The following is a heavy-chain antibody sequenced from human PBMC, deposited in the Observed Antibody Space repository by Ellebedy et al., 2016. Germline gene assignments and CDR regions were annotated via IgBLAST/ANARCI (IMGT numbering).Heavy chain of an antibody. CDR2: ISWNSAGT. J-gene: IGHJ3*01. CDR3: AKDTASAVSRPKDAYDV. V-gene: IGHV3-9*01. CDR1: AFTLGDYA. Sequence: SLKISXASSAFTLGDYARNWVRQAPGKGLEWVSGISWNSAGTSYADPAGDRLTIFRDNDKKSLYLQIDNLRPEDTALYFCAKDTASAVSRPKDAYDVWGQGTMVTVSS.